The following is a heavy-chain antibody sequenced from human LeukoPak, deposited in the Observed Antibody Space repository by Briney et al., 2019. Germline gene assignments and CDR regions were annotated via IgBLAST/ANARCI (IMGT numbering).Heavy chain of an antibody. CDR1: GGSISSGSYY. D-gene: IGHD6-13*01. V-gene: IGHV4-61*02. CDR2: IYTSGST. Sequence: SETLSLTCTVSGGSISSGSYYWSWIRQPAGKGLEWIGRIYTSGSTNYNPSLKSRVTISVDTSKNQFSLKLSSVTAADTAVYYCARDRGSYSSSWYTYFQHWGQGTLVTVSS. CDR3: ARDRGSYSSSWYTYFQH. J-gene: IGHJ1*01.